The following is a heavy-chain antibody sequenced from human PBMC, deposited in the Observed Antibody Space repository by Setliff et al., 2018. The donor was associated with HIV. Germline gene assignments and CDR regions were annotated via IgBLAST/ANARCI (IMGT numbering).Heavy chain of an antibody. D-gene: IGHD5-18*01. V-gene: IGHV4-38-2*01. CDR3: ARTLRAAAMGYFDY. CDR1: GYSISSGYY. J-gene: IGHJ4*02. CDR2: IHHSGST. Sequence: PSETLSLTCAVSGYSISSGYYWGWIRQPPGKGLEWIGSIHHSGSTYNNPSLKSRVTMSVDTSKNQFSLKLTSVTAADTAVYYCARTLRAAAMGYFDYWGQGTLVTVSS.